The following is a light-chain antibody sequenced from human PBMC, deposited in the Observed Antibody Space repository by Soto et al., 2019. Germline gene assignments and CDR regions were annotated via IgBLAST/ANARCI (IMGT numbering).Light chain of an antibody. Sequence: QSVLTQPASVSGSPGQSITISCTGTSSDVGNYNLVSWYQQHPGKAPKLMIYEVSKRPSGVSNRFSGSKSGNTASLTISGLQAEDETDYYCCSFAXSSTYVFGTGTKVTDL. CDR2: EVS. J-gene: IGLJ1*01. CDR3: CSFAXSSTYV. V-gene: IGLV2-23*02. CDR1: SSDVGNYNL.